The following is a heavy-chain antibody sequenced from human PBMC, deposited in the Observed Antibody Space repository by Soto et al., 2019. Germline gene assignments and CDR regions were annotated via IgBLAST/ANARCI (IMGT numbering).Heavy chain of an antibody. J-gene: IGHJ4*01. CDR3: ARAAKFGDLYY. D-gene: IGHD3-10*02. CDR2: IYISGII. CDR1: GGSIRSYY. V-gene: IGHV4-4*07. Sequence: QVHLQESGPGLVRPSATLSLTCRVTGGSIRSYYWSWIRQAAGKGLEWIGRIYISGIINYNPSLRSRVTMTADTSKHQLFLGLDSVTAADTAVYYCARAAKFGDLYYWGQGTLVTVSS.